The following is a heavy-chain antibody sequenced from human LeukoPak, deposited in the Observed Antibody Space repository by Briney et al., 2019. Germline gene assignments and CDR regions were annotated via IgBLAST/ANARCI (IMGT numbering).Heavy chain of an antibody. CDR2: IYYSGST. J-gene: IGHJ4*02. D-gene: IGHD1-7*01. CDR3: ARVPASTYNWNYDFGVYYFDY. CDR1: GGSISSSSYY. V-gene: IGHV4-39*07. Sequence: SETLSLTCTVSGGSISSSSYYWGWLRQPPGKGLEWIGSIYYSGSTNYNPSLKSRVTISVDTSKNQFSLKLSSVTAADTAVYYCARVPASTYNWNYDFGVYYFDYWGQGTLVTVSS.